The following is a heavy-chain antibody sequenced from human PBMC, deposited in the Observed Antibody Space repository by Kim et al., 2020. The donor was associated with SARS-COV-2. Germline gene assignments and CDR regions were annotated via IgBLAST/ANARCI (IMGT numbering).Heavy chain of an antibody. CDR1: GYTFTSYA. Sequence: ASVKVSCKASGYTFTSYAMNWVRQAPGQGLEWMGWINTNTGNPTYAQGFTGRFVFSLDTSVSTAYLQISSLKAEDTAVYYCARERYSSSWYPGGYYYYGMDVWGQGTTVTVSS. CDR2: INTNTGNP. CDR3: ARERYSSSWYPGGYYYYGMDV. J-gene: IGHJ6*02. V-gene: IGHV7-4-1*02. D-gene: IGHD6-13*01.